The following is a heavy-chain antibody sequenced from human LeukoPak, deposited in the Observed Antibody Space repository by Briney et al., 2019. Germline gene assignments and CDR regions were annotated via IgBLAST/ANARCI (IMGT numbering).Heavy chain of an antibody. CDR2: ISPYNGNT. CDR3: ARDTTAASGSYFDY. J-gene: IGHJ4*02. CDR1: GYTFTGYY. Sequence: ASVKVSCKASGYTFTGYYMHWVRQAPGQGLEWMGWISPYNGNTNYAQKLQGRVTVTTDTSTSTAYMELRSLRSDDTAVYYCARDTTAASGSYFDYWGQGTLVTVSS. V-gene: IGHV1-18*04. D-gene: IGHD6-13*01.